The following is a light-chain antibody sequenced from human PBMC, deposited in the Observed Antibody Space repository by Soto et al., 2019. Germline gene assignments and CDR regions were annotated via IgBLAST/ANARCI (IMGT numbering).Light chain of an antibody. CDR2: AAS. J-gene: IGKJ3*01. CDR1: QGISNY. V-gene: IGKV1-39*01. Sequence: DIQMTQSPSAMSASVGDRFTVTCWASQGISNYLAWFQQKPGKAPKRLIYAASVLQSGVSSRFSGSGSGTDFTLTISSLQPEDSATYYCQQSYITPFTFGPGTKVDIK. CDR3: QQSYITPFT.